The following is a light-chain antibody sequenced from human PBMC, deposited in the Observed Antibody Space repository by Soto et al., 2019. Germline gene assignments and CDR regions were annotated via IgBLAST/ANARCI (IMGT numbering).Light chain of an antibody. CDR1: SSNIGSNM. Sequence: QSALTQPPSASGTPGQRVTISCSGSSSNIGSNMVNWYQQLPGTAPKLLIYSNNRRPSGVPDRFAGSKSGTSASLAISGLQSEDEADYYCAAWDDSLNGVVFGGGTKLTVL. CDR2: SNN. J-gene: IGLJ2*01. CDR3: AAWDDSLNGVV. V-gene: IGLV1-44*01.